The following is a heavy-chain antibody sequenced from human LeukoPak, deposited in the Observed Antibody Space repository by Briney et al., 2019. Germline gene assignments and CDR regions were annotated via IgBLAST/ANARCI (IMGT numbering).Heavy chain of an antibody. Sequence: GGSLRLSCAASGFTFSTYAMGCVRQTPGKGLEWVAAISGSNPGTYHANSAKGRCTISRDNSKNTLHLQMSGLRAEDTARYYCAKAPVGHCSGAFCYHFDSWGQGTLVTVSS. V-gene: IGHV3-23*01. CDR3: AKAPVGHCSGAFCYHFDS. CDR1: GFTFSTYA. CDR2: ISGSNPGT. J-gene: IGHJ4*02. D-gene: IGHD2-15*01.